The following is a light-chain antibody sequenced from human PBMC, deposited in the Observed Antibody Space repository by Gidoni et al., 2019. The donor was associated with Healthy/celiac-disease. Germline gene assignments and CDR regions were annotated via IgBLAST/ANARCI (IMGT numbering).Light chain of an antibody. J-gene: IGKJ3*01. V-gene: IGKV1-9*01. CDR2: AAS. Sequence: IQLTQSPSFLSSSVGDIVTITCRASQGISSYLAWYQQKPGKAPKLLIYAASTLQGGVPSRFSGSGSGTEFTLTISSLQPEDLANDSCQQLSSYPLTFGPGTKVDIK. CDR3: QQLSSYPLT. CDR1: QGISSY.